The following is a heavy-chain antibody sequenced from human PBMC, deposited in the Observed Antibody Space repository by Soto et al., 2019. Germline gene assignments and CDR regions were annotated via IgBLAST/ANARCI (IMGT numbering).Heavy chain of an antibody. CDR1: GGTFSSYA. Sequence: QVQLVQSGAEVKKPGSSVKVSCKASGGTFSSYAISWVRQAPGQGLEWMGGIIPIFGTANYAQKFQGRVTITADESTSTAYMELSSLTSEDTAVYYCARDKGRDDYNYNAFDIWGQGTMVTVSS. J-gene: IGHJ3*02. CDR3: ARDKGRDDYNYNAFDI. CDR2: IIPIFGTA. V-gene: IGHV1-69*12. D-gene: IGHD4-4*01.